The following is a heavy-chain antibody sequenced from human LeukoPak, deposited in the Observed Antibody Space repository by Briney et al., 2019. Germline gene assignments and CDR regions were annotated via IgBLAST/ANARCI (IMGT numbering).Heavy chain of an antibody. CDR3: AELGITMIGGV. Sequence: GGSLSLSCAASGFTFCIYAMHWARQAPGNGREWVAVISYDRSYKYYAASAKGRFTISRDHAKNSLYLQMNSLRAEDTAVYYCAELGITMIGGVWGKGTTVTISS. J-gene: IGHJ6*04. D-gene: IGHD3-10*02. V-gene: IGHV3-30*04. CDR1: GFTFCIYA. CDR2: ISYDRSYK.